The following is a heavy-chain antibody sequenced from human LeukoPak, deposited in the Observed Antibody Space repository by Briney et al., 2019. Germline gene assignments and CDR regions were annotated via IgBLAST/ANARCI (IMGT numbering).Heavy chain of an antibody. CDR3: ARDQGSSSNYYYYGMDV. D-gene: IGHD6-6*01. CDR1: GFTFSSYV. CDR2: ISYDGSNK. J-gene: IGHJ6*02. Sequence: GRSLRLSCAASGFTFSSYVMHWVRQAPGKGLEWVAVISYDGSNKYYADSVKGRFTISRDNSKNTLYLQVNSLRAEDTAVYYCARDQGSSSNYYYYGMDVWGQGTTVTVSS. V-gene: IGHV3-30-3*01.